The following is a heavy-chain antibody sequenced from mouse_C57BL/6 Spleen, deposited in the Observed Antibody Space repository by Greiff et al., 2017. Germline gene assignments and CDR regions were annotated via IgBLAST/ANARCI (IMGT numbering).Heavy chain of an antibody. CDR1: GYAFSSYW. D-gene: IGHD2-1*01. V-gene: IGHV1-80*01. Sequence: QVQLQQSGAELVKPGASVKISCKASGYAFSSYWMNWVKQRPGKGLEWIGQIYPGDGDTNYNGKFKGKATLTADKSSSTAYMQLSSLTSEDSAVYFCARLPGYGNYVGDFGYWGQGTTLTVSS. J-gene: IGHJ2*01. CDR2: IYPGDGDT. CDR3: ARLPGYGNYVGDFGY.